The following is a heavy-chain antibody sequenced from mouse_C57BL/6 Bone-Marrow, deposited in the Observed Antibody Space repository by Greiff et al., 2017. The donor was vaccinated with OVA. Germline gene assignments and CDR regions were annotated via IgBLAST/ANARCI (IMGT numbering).Heavy chain of an antibody. CDR3: RQSDGYYPFAY. Sequence: VQLQQSGAELARPGASVKLSCKASGYTFTSYGISWVKQRTGQGLEWIGEIYPRSGNTYYNEKFKGKATLTADKSSSTAYMELRSLTSEDSAVFYCRQSDGYYPFAYWGQGTLVTVSA. J-gene: IGHJ3*01. CDR1: GYTFTSYG. CDR2: IYPRSGNT. D-gene: IGHD2-3*01. V-gene: IGHV1-81*01.